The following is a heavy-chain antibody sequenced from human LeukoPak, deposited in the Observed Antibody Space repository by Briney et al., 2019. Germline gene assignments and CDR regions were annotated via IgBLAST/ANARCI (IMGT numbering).Heavy chain of an antibody. CDR3: ARAPAYNWNYGWFDP. D-gene: IGHD1-7*01. CDR1: GDSISSGSYY. J-gene: IGHJ5*02. V-gene: IGHV4-61*01. Sequence: SQTLSLTCTVSGDSISSGSYYWSWIRQPPGKGLEWIGYIYYSGSTNYNPSLKSRVTISVDTSKNQFSLKLSSVTAADTAVYYCARAPAYNWNYGWFDPWGQGTLVTVSS. CDR2: IYYSGST.